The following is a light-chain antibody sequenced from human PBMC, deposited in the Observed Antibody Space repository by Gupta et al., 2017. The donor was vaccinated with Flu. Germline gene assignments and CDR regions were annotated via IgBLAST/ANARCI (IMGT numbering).Light chain of an antibody. V-gene: IGLV8-61*01. CDR2: STN. CDR3: VLHMGTGIWV. Sequence: QTVVTQEPSFPVSPGGTVTLTCGLNSGSVYTSYYPSWYQQTPGQAPRTLIYSTNTRSSGVPDRFSGSILGNKAALTSTGAQSDDESDYYCVLHMGTGIWVFGGGTKLTVL. CDR1: SGSVYTSYY. J-gene: IGLJ3*02.